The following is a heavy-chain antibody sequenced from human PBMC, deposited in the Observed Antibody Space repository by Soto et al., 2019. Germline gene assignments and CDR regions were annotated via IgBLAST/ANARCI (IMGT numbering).Heavy chain of an antibody. J-gene: IGHJ4*02. CDR3: ARDLGTSGWYYFDY. V-gene: IGHV3-48*02. Sequence: GGSLRLSCAASGFTFSDYTMNWVRQAPGKGLEWVSYISSSSSTIYYAESVKGRFTISRDNAKNSLYLQMNSLRDEDTAVYYCARDLGTSGWYYFDYWGQGTMVTV. CDR2: ISSSSSTI. CDR1: GFTFSDYT. D-gene: IGHD6-19*01.